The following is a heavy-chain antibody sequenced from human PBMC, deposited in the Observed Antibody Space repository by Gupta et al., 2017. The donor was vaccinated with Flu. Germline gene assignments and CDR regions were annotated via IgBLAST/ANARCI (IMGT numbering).Heavy chain of an antibody. CDR2: IDSRSRVM. CDR1: GWDCGCYR. CDR3: ARDEGVDYGGNPPEWYFDL. D-gene: IGHD4-17*01. J-gene: IGHJ2*01. Sequence: EGPLLELGCQLVHLGGSIRLTCRASGWDCGCYRLHWVRQATMKGLEWVAYIDSRSRVMYYVDSVKGRFTVSRDNVKNILYLEMSGLRAEDTARYYCARDEGVDYGGNPPEWYFDLWGRGTPVSVSS. V-gene: IGHV3-48*01.